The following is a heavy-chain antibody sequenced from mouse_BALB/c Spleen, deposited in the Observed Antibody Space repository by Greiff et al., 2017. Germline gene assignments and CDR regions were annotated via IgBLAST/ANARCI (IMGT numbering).Heavy chain of an antibody. Sequence: VQLQESGPGLVKPSQSLSLTCSVTGYSITSGYYWNWIRQFPGNKLEWMGYISYDGSNNYNPSLKNRISITRDTSKNQFFLKLNSVTTEDTATYYCASPYDYDGFAYWGQGTLVTVSA. CDR3: ASPYDYDGFAY. CDR1: GYSITSGYY. J-gene: IGHJ3*01. D-gene: IGHD2-4*01. CDR2: ISYDGSN. V-gene: IGHV3-6*02.